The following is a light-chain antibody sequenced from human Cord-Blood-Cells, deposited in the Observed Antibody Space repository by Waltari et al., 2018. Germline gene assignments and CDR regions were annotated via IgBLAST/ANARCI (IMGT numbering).Light chain of an antibody. J-gene: IGLJ3*02. CDR2: EDN. V-gene: IGLV6-57*01. CDR1: SGSIARNY. CDR3: QSYDSSNXV. Sequence: NFMLTQPHSVSESPGKTVTISCTRSSGSIARNYVQWYQQRPGSSPTTVIYEDNQRPSGVPDRFSGSIDSSSNSASLTISGLKTEDEADYSCQSYDSSNXVFXGGTXXTXX.